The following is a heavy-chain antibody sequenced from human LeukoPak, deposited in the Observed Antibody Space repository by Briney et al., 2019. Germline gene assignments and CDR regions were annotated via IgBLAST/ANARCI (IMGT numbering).Heavy chain of an antibody. CDR1: GGSIRSSIYY. V-gene: IGHV4-39*01. CDR3: ARQVVAVAGTGYFDN. J-gene: IGHJ4*02. CDR2: IYYSGST. Sequence: SETLSLTCTVSGGSIRSSIYYWGWIRQPPGKGLEGIGSIYYSGSTYYNASLKSPGTISVDTSKNQFSLKLTSVTAADTAVYFCARQVVAVAGTGYFDNWGQGTLVTVSS. D-gene: IGHD6-19*01.